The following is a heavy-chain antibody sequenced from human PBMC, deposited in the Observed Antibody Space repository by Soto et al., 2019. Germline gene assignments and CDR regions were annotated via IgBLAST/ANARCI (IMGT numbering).Heavy chain of an antibody. CDR2: ISGSGGST. CDR1: VFTFISYA. J-gene: IGHJ4*02. Sequence: QPGGSLRLSCASSVFTFISYAMSWVRQAPGKGLEWVSAISGSGGSTYYADSVKGRFTISRDNSKNTLYLQMNSLRAEDTAVYYCAKDLITIFGVVPYYFDYWGQGTLVTVSS. D-gene: IGHD3-3*01. V-gene: IGHV3-23*01. CDR3: AKDLITIFGVVPYYFDY.